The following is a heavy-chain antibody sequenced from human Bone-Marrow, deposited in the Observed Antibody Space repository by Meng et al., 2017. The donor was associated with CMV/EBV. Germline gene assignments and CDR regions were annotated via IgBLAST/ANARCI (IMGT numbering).Heavy chain of an antibody. V-gene: IGHV4-39*07. Sequence: GDSINTTTYYWGWIRQPPGKGLEWIGSIHYGGSTFYHPSLMSRVTLSVDRAKNQFSLKLSSVTAADAAVYYCARSYDFWSGHPPFDPWGQGTLVTVSS. CDR2: IHYGGST. CDR3: ARSYDFWSGHPPFDP. J-gene: IGHJ5*02. CDR1: GDSINTTTYY. D-gene: IGHD3-3*01.